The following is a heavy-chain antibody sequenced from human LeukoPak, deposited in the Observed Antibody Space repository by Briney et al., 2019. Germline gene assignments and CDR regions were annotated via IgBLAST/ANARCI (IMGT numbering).Heavy chain of an antibody. CDR3: TRDGGDYFDY. V-gene: IGHV1-2*04. J-gene: IGHJ4*02. CDR2: INPNSGGT. CDR1: GYTFTVYY. Sequence: ASVTVSFTASGYTFTVYYMHWVRQAPGQGLEWMGWINPNSGGTNYAQKFQGWVTMTRDTSISTAYMELSRLRSDDTAVYYCTRDGGDYFDYWGQGPLVTVSS. D-gene: IGHD3-16*01.